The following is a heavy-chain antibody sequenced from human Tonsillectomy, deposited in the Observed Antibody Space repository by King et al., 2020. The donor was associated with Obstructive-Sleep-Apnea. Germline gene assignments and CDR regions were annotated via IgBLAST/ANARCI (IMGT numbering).Heavy chain of an antibody. V-gene: IGHV3-23*04. Sequence: VQLVESGGGLVQPGGSLRLFCAASGFTVIKFARSWVRQAPGGGLEWVSAIIDITAVTGSYYSDSVKGRFTLSRDNSKNTPYRHMNSLMADETALYYCAKDMGGGPAANFDYWGQGTLVTVSS. D-gene: IGHD2-2*01. CDR3: AKDMGGGPAANFDY. CDR2: IIDITAVTGS. CDR1: GFTVIKFA. J-gene: IGHJ4*02.